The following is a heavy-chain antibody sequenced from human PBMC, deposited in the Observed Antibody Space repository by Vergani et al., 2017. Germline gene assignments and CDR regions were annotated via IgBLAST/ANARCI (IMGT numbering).Heavy chain of an antibody. D-gene: IGHD3-10*01. CDR1: EFILGTYW. Sequence: EVQLLESGGGLVQPGGSLRLSCTGSEFILGTYWMTWVRQAPRKGLEWVASIKQDGSEKQYVDSVKGRFTISRDNVRNLVFLEMHDLRVADTAVYYCANEGSANRIRGWLDHWGQGALVTVSS. J-gene: IGHJ4*02. V-gene: IGHV3-7*01. CDR3: ANEGSANRIRGWLDH. CDR2: IKQDGSEK.